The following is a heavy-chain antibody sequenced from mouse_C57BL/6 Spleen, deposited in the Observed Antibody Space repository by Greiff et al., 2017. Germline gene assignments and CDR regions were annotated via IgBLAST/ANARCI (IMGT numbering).Heavy chain of an antibody. J-gene: IGHJ3*01. D-gene: IGHD2-4*01. CDR3: ARSLCYDCGGFAY. V-gene: IGHV2-2*01. CDR1: GFSLTSYG. Sequence: QVQLQQSGPGLVQPSQSLSITCTVSGFSLTSYGVHWVRQSPGKGLEWLGVIWSGGSTDYNAAFISRLGISKVNSKSQFFFKMNSLQTDDTAIYYGARSLCYDCGGFAYWGQGTLVTVSA. CDR2: IWSGGST.